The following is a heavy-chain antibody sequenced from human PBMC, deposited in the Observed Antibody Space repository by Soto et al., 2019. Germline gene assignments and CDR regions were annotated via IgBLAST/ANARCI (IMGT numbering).Heavy chain of an antibody. D-gene: IGHD1-7*01. CDR1: GYSFTSYW. Sequence: GESLKISCKGSGYSFTSYWIGWVRQMPGKGLEWMGIIYPGDSDTKYSPSFQGQVTISADKSIDTAYLQWSSLKTSDTAIFYFARHPPYYGNSGNLNYFAPWGKGTRVPVSP. CDR3: ARHPPYYGNSGNLNYFAP. CDR2: IYPGDSDT. J-gene: IGHJ5*01. V-gene: IGHV5-51*01.